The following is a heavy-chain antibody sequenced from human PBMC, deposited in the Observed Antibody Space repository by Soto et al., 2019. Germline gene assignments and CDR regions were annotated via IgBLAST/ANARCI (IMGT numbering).Heavy chain of an antibody. CDR1: GGSISSGGYS. CDR2: IYYSGST. V-gene: IGHV4-31*11. Sequence: PSETLSLTCAVSGGSISSGGYSWSWIRQPPGKGLEWTGYIYYSGSTYYNPSLKSRVTISVDTSKNQFSLKLSSVTAADTAVYYCARDRITMVRGIDGMDVWGQGTTVTVSS. CDR3: ARDRITMVRGIDGMDV. D-gene: IGHD3-10*01. J-gene: IGHJ6*02.